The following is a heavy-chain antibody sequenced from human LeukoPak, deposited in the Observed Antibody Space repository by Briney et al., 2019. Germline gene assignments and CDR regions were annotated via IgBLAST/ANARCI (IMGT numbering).Heavy chain of an antibody. D-gene: IGHD3-16*01. Sequence: GGSLRLSCAACGFTLSRYSMNWVRQAPGKGLEWVSSISSSSSYIYYADSVKGRFTISRDNAKNSLYLQMNSLRAEDTAVYYWARGGLRHVNIDYWGQGTLVTVSS. V-gene: IGHV3-21*01. CDR3: ARGGLRHVNIDY. CDR1: GFTLSRYS. J-gene: IGHJ4*02. CDR2: ISSSSSYI.